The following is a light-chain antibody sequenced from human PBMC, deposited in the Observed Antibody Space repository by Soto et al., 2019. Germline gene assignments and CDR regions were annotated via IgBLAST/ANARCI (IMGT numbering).Light chain of an antibody. V-gene: IGKV1-5*01. J-gene: IGKJ1*01. CDR2: DAS. CDR3: QQYNSYSQT. Sequence: DIQMTQSPSTLSASVGDRVTITCRASQSISSWLAWYQQKPGKAPKLLIYDASSLESGVPSRFSGSGSGTESTLTSSSLQPDDFAAYYCQQYNSYSQTFGQGTKVEIK. CDR1: QSISSW.